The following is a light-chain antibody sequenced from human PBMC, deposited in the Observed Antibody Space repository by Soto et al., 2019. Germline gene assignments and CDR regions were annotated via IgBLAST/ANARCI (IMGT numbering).Light chain of an antibody. J-gene: IGKJ5*01. CDR3: QHCDSLPIA. CDR1: QSVSSY. V-gene: IGKV3-11*01. Sequence: EIVLTQSPATLSVSPGERATLSCRASQSVSSYLAWYQQKPSQAPRLLIYDASSRATGIPARFSGSGSGTDFTLTISSLEPEDFAVFYCQHCDSLPIAFGQGTRLEI. CDR2: DAS.